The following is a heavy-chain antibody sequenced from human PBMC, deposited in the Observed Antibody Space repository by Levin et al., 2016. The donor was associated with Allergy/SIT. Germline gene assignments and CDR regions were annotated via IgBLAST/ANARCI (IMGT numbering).Heavy chain of an antibody. J-gene: IGHJ5*02. Sequence: WVRQAPGQGLEWMGWISAYNGNTNYAQKLQGRVTMTTDTSTSTAYMELRSLRSDDTAVYYCARDQYVAAAGGWFDPWGQGTLVTVSS. CDR2: ISAYNGNT. D-gene: IGHD6-13*01. V-gene: IGHV1-18*01. CDR3: ARDQYVAAAGGWFDP.